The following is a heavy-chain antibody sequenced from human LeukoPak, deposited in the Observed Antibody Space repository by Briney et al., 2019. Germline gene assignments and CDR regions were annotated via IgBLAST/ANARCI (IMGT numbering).Heavy chain of an antibody. CDR1: GDSLTSHF. J-gene: IGHJ3*02. D-gene: IGHD5-24*01. CDR3: ARRMATVTDAFDI. V-gene: IGHV4-59*08. CDR2: VFHSGTT. Sequence: PSETLSLTCNVSGDSLTSHFWSWIRQTPGKGLEWIGYVFHSGTTNYSPSLKSRFTISLDTSKKQFYLRLASVTTAATAVYYCARRMATVTDAFDIWGRGTMVSVSS.